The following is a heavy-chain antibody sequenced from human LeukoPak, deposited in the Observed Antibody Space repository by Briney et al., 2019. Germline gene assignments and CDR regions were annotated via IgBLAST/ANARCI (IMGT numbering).Heavy chain of an antibody. V-gene: IGHV4-34*01. CDR2: INHSGIT. CDR3: ARGALGYCSSSSCYDASDI. D-gene: IGHD2-2*01. CDR1: GGSFSGYY. J-gene: IGHJ3*02. Sequence: ASETLSLTCAVYGGSFSGYYWSWIRQPPGKGLEWIGEINHSGITNYNPSLKSRVTMSVDTSKNQFSLKLNSVTAADTAVYHCARGALGYCSSSSCYDASDIWGQGTRVTVSS.